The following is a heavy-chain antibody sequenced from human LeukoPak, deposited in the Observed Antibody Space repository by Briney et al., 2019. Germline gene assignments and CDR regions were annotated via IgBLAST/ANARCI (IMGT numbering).Heavy chain of an antibody. D-gene: IGHD6-13*01. Sequence: GGSLRLSCAASGFTFSSYAMSWVRQAPGKGLEWVSAISGSGGSTYYADSVKGRFTISRDNSKNTLYLQMNSLRAEDTAVYYCAKAPGYSSSWYRSYSDYWGQGTLVTVSS. CDR2: ISGSGGST. CDR1: GFTFSSYA. V-gene: IGHV3-23*01. J-gene: IGHJ4*02. CDR3: AKAPGYSSSWYRSYSDY.